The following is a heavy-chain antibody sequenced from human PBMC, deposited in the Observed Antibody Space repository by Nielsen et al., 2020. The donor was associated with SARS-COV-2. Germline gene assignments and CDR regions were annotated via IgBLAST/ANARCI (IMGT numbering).Heavy chain of an antibody. D-gene: IGHD6-6*01. Sequence: GESLKISCAASGFTFSSYWMHWVRQAPGKGLVWVSRINSDGSSTSYADSVKGRFTISRDNAKNTLYLQMNSLRAEDTAVYYCARVVAARPGYYFDYWGQGTLVTVSS. CDR3: ARVVAARPGYYFDY. V-gene: IGHV3-74*01. J-gene: IGHJ4*02. CDR2: INSDGSST. CDR1: GFTFSSYW.